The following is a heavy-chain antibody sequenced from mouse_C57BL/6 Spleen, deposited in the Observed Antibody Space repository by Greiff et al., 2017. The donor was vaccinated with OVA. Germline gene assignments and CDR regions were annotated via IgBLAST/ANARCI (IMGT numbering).Heavy chain of an antibody. V-gene: IGHV1-69*01. D-gene: IGHD1-1*01. CDR1: GYTFTSYW. CDR2: IDPSDSYT. CDR3: ARPGSSYYCDY. Sequence: QVQLQQPGAELVMPGASVKLSCKASGYTFTSYWMHWVKQRPGQGLEWIGEIDPSDSYTNYNQKFKGKSTLTVDKSSSTAYMQLSSLTSEDSAVYYCARPGSSYYCDYWGQGTTLTVSS. J-gene: IGHJ2*01.